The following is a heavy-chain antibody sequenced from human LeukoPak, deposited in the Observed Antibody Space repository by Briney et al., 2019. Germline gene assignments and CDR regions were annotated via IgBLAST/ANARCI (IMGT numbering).Heavy chain of an antibody. CDR3: TRGGYQLLWY. D-gene: IGHD2-2*01. V-gene: IGHV3-7*04. CDR1: GFTFSTYW. Sequence: HGGSLRLSCAASGFTFSTYWTSWVRQAPGAGLGWVASIKQDGSEKSYVDSVKGRFTTTRNNAKNSLYLQMNSLRAEDTAAYYCTRGGYQLLWYWGQGTLVTVSS. CDR2: IKQDGSEK. J-gene: IGHJ4*02.